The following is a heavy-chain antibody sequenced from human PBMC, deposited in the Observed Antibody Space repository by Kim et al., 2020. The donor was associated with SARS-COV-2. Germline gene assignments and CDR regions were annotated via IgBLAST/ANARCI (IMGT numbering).Heavy chain of an antibody. V-gene: IGHV3-21*01. CDR3: VRDEIVATIYFDH. D-gene: IGHD5-12*01. J-gene: IGHJ4*02. CDR2: ISGTGKYI. CDR1: GFTFSLYN. Sequence: GGSLRLSCAASGFTFSLYNMNWVRQAPGKGLEWVSSISGTGKYIHYGKTVKGRFTISRDNARDSLYLEMTSLRAEDTAVYYCVRDEIVATIYFDHWGQGTPVTVSS.